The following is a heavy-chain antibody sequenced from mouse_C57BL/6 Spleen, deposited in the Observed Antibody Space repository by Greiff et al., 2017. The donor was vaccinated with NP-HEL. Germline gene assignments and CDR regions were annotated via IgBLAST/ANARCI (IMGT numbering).Heavy chain of an antibody. CDR2: IDPSDSYT. D-gene: IGHD1-1*01. CDR3: ARGNPTDY. V-gene: IGHV1-50*01. J-gene: IGHJ2*01. Sequence: VQLQQPGAELVKPGASVKLSCKASGYTFTSYWMQWVKQRPGQGLEWIGEIDPSDSYTNYNQKFKGKATLTVDTSSSTAYMQLSSLTSEDSAVYYCARGNPTDYWGQGTTLTVSS. CDR1: GYTFTSYW.